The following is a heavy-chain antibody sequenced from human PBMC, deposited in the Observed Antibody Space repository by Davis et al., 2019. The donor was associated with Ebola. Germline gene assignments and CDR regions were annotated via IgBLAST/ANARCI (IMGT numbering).Heavy chain of an antibody. V-gene: IGHV4-59*01. CDR1: GGSISSYY. Sequence: MPGGSLRLSCTVSGGSISSYYWSWIRQPPGKGLEWIGYIYYSGSTNYNPSLKSRVTISVDTSKNQFSLKLSSVTAADTAVYYCARRTYYYDYGDYGGWYFDLWGRGTLVTVSS. CDR3: ARRTYYYDYGDYGGWYFDL. J-gene: IGHJ2*01. D-gene: IGHD4-17*01. CDR2: IYYSGST.